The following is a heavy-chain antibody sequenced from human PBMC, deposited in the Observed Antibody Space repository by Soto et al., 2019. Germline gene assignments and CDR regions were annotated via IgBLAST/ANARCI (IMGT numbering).Heavy chain of an antibody. CDR1: GFTFDEYA. D-gene: IGHD3-22*01. CDR3: ARATQSYYDTSGYYSYVH. CDR2: INWNGGSK. V-gene: IGHV3-20*04. J-gene: IGHJ4*02. Sequence: PGVSLRLSCAASGFTFDEYALTWVRQAPGKGLEWVAGINWNGGSKGYADSVKGRFTISRDNAKSSLYLQMNNLRAEDTAFYFCARATQSYYDTSGYYSYVHWGQGAQVTVSS.